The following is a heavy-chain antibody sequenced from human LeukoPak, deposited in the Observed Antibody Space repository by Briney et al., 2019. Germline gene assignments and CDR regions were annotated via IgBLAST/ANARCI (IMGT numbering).Heavy chain of an antibody. CDR3: AKATTAIVVDNFFDY. CDR2: ISGNGGAT. CDR1: GFTFTSYA. J-gene: IGHJ4*02. D-gene: IGHD3-22*01. Sequence: GGSLILSCAASGFTFTSYAMSWVRQAPGKGLEWVSAISGNGGATYYAASVKGRFTISRDNSKNTLHLQMNSLRAEDTALYYCAKATTAIVVDNFFDYWGQGTLVSVSS. V-gene: IGHV3-23*01.